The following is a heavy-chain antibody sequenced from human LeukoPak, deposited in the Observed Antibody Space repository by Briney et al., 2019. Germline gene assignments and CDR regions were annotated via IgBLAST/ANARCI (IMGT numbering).Heavy chain of an antibody. D-gene: IGHD6-19*01. Sequence: GASVKVSCKASGYTFTGYYMHWVRQAPGQGLGWMGWINPNSGGTNYAQKFQGRVTMTRDASISTAYMELSRLRSDDTAVYYCARARRQWLVGANIRGDNPPYYYDYWGQGILVTVSS. V-gene: IGHV1-2*02. J-gene: IGHJ4*02. CDR1: GYTFTGYY. CDR3: ARARRQWLVGANIRGDNPPYYYDY. CDR2: INPNSGGT.